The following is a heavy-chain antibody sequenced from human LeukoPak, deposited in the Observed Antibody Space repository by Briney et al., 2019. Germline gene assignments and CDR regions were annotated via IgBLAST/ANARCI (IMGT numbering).Heavy chain of an antibody. V-gene: IGHV3-30*04. Sequence: SCKASGHTFSNYYMHWVRQAPGKGLEWLAVITSDGINQHYADSVRGRLTISRDNSVKTLFLQMNSLGTDDTAVYYCARDGPYFGDYPYYFDYWGQGTLVTVSS. CDR3: ARDGPYFGDYPYYFDY. J-gene: IGHJ4*02. D-gene: IGHD4-17*01. CDR2: ITSDGINQ. CDR1: GHTFSNYY.